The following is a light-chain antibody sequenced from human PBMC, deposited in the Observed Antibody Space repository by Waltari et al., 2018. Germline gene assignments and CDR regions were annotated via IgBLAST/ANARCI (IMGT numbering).Light chain of an antibody. CDR1: QSISNW. CDR3: QQYNGYST. CDR2: KAS. V-gene: IGKV1-5*03. Sequence: DIQMTQSPSNLSASVGARVIITCRASQSISNWLAWYQQKPGEAPKLLIYKASSLESGVPSRFSGSGSGTEFTLTITSLQPDDFATYYCQQYNGYSTFGQGTKVEVE. J-gene: IGKJ1*01.